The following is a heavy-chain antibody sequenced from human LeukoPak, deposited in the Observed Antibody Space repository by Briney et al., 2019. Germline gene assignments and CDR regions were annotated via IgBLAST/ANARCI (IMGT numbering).Heavy chain of an antibody. CDR1: GGSFSGYY. D-gene: IGHD1-14*01. J-gene: IGHJ4*02. Sequence: ETLSLTCAVYGGSFSGYYWSWIRQPPGKGLEWVSAISGSGGSTYYADSVKGRFTISRDNSKNTLYLQMNSLRAEDTAVYYCARTGFLFLDYWGQGTLVTVSS. CDR2: ISGSGGST. V-gene: IGHV3-23*01. CDR3: ARTGFLFLDY.